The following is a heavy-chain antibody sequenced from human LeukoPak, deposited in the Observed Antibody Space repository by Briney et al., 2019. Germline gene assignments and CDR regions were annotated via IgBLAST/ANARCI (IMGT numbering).Heavy chain of an antibody. J-gene: IGHJ5*02. CDR3: ARTVNHGSADP. CDR2: SHHSGTT. CDR1: GGSVNTYY. Sequence: PSETLSLTCTVSGGSVNTYYWSWFRQPPGRGLEWIAYSHHSGTTKYNPSLMSRVTISLDTSRNQISLKLTSVTAADTAIYYCARTVNHGSADPRGQGTLVTVSS. D-gene: IGHD1-14*01. V-gene: IGHV4-59*02.